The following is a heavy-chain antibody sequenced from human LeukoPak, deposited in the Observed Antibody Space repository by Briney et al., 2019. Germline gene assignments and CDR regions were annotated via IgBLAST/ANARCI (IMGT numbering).Heavy chain of an antibody. CDR3: AKARGSSVYEPFDY. CDR2: ISTSGRAT. CDR1: GFAFNTYA. J-gene: IGHJ4*02. V-gene: IGHV3-23*01. Sequence: RPGGSLRLSCAASGFAFNTYAMTWVRQAPEKGLQWVSTISTSGRATYYADSVEGRFTISRDNSKNTLYLQMNSLRADDTAVYYCAKARGSSVYEPFDYWGQGTQVTVSP. D-gene: IGHD5/OR15-5a*01.